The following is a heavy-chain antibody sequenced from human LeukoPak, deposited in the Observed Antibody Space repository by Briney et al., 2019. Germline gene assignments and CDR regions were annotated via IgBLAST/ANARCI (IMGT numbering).Heavy chain of an antibody. Sequence: KPGGSLRLSCAASGFTFSDYYMSWIRQAPGKGLEWVSHISSSGSTIYYADSVKGRFTISRDNAKNSLYLQMNSLRAEDTAVYYCAREGKVLRFLEWLYFMDVWGKGTTVTVSS. CDR1: GFTFSDYY. V-gene: IGHV3-11*04. D-gene: IGHD3-3*01. J-gene: IGHJ6*03. CDR3: AREGKVLRFLEWLYFMDV. CDR2: ISSSGSTI.